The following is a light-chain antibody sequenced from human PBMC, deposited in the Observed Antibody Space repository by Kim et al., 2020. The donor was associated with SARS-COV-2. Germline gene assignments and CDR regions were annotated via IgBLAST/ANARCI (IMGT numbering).Light chain of an antibody. V-gene: IGLV2-14*04. Sequence: QSITISCTGTSSDVGGYNYVSWYQQHPGKAPKLMICDVTKRPSGVSNRFSGSKSDNTASLTISGLQAEDEADYYCGSYSSGSTPWVFGGGTQLTVL. J-gene: IGLJ3*02. CDR3: GSYSSGSTPWV. CDR1: SSDVGGYNY. CDR2: DVT.